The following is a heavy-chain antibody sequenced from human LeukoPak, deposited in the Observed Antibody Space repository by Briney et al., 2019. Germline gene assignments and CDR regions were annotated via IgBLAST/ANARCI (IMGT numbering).Heavy chain of an antibody. CDR3: ARVRFLLWNYITFDI. CDR2: ISAYSGNT. CDR1: GYTFTSYG. J-gene: IGHJ3*02. Sequence: GASVKVSCKASGYTFTSYGISWVRQAPGQGLEWMGWISAYSGNTNYAQKLQGRVTMTTDTSTSTAYMELRSLRSDDTAVYYCARVRFLLWNYITFDIWGQGTMVTVSS. D-gene: IGHD1-7*01. V-gene: IGHV1-18*01.